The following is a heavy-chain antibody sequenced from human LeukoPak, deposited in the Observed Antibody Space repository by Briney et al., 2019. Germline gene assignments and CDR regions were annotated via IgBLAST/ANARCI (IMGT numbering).Heavy chain of an antibody. CDR1: GYTLTELS. V-gene: IGHV1-2*02. CDR2: INPNSGGT. Sequence: ASVKVTCKVSGYTLTELSMHWVRQAPGKGLEWMGWINPNSGGTNYAQKFQGRVTMTRDTSISTAYMELSRLRSDDTAVYYCARVSFWVVVPAALDYWGQGTLVTVSS. D-gene: IGHD2-2*01. CDR3: ARVSFWVVVPAALDY. J-gene: IGHJ4*02.